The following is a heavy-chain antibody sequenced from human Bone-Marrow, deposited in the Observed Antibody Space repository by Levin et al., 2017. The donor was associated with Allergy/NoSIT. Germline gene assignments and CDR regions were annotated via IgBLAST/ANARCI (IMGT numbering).Heavy chain of an antibody. CDR1: GFTFSSYV. J-gene: IGHJ4*02. D-gene: IGHD2-15*01. CDR2: ISSSGDTT. V-gene: IGHV3-23*01. CDR3: AMTGTSTPGFDS. Sequence: TGGSLRLSCEASGFTFSSYVMSWVRQAPGKGLEWVSAISSSGDTTYYADSVKGRFTISRDNFKNTLNLQMDSLRDDDTAVYYCAMTGTSTPGFDSWGQGTLVTVSS.